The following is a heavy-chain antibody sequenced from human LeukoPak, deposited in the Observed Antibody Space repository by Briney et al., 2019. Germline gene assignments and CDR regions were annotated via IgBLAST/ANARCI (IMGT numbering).Heavy chain of an antibody. CDR1: GYTFTSYY. Sequence: ASVKLSCKASGYTFTSYYMHWVRQAPGQGLEWMGIINPSGGSTSYAQKFQGRVTMTRDTSTSTVYMELSSLRSEDTAVYYCARDQGVTIFGVPYNWFDPWGQGTLVTVSS. J-gene: IGHJ5*02. D-gene: IGHD3-3*01. CDR3: ARDQGVTIFGVPYNWFDP. CDR2: INPSGGST. V-gene: IGHV1-46*01.